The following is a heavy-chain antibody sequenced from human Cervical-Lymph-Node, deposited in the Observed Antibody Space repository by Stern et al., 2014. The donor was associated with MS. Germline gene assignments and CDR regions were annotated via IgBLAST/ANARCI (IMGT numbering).Heavy chain of an antibody. CDR1: GFTFSSYW. J-gene: IGHJ3*02. CDR3: ARDLVAATRRGSFDI. CDR2: IKQDGSEQ. D-gene: IGHD1-26*01. V-gene: IGHV3-7*01. Sequence: EVQLVESGGGLVQPGGSLRLSCAASGFTFSSYWMTWVRQSPGKGLAWVANIKQDGSEQYYANPVKGRFSISRDNAKNSLYLQMNSLRVEDTAVYYCARDLVAATRRGSFDIWGQGTMVTVSS.